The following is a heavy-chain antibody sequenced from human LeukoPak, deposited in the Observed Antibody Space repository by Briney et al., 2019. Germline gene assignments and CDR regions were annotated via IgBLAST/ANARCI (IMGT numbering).Heavy chain of an antibody. CDR3: AKDLGGSNSYDY. D-gene: IGHD2-15*01. J-gene: IGHJ4*02. CDR1: GFTFSSYA. Sequence: SLRISCAASGFTFSSYAMSWFRQAPGKGLQWVSAISGSGGSTFYADSVKGRFTISRDNSKNTLYLQMNSLRAEDTAVYYCAKDLGGSNSYDYWGQGTLVTVSS. V-gene: IGHV3-23*01. CDR2: ISGSGGST.